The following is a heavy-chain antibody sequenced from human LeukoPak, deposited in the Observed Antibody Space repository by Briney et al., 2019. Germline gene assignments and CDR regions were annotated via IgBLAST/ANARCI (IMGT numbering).Heavy chain of an antibody. J-gene: IGHJ5*02. CDR3: ARGVSYSSSSDWFDP. CDR2: ISSSGSTI. D-gene: IGHD6-6*01. CDR1: GFTFSDYY. Sequence: GGSLRLSCAASGFTFSDYYMSWIRQAPGKGLEWVSYISSSGSTIYYADSVKGRFTISRDNAKNSLYLQMNSLRAEDTAVYYCARGVSYSSSSDWFDPWGQGTLVTVSS. V-gene: IGHV3-11*01.